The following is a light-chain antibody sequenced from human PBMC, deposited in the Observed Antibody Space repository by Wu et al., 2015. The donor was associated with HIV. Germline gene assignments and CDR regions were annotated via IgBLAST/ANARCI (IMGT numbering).Light chain of an antibody. V-gene: IGKV1-5*03. CDR1: QSIDTW. CDR3: QQYNFYSRT. CDR2: KAS. J-gene: IGKJ1*01. Sequence: DIRMTQSPSTLSASVGDRVTITCRASQSIDTWLAWYQQKPGKAPKVLIYKASSLESGVPSRFSGSKSGTEFTLTISSLQPDDFATYYCQQYNFYSRTFGQGTKVEIK.